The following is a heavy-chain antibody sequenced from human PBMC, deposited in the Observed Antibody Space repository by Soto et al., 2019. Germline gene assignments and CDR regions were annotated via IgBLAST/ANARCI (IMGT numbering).Heavy chain of an antibody. Sequence: QLQLQESGSGLVKPSQTLSLTCAVSGGSISSGGYSWSWIRQPPGKGLEWIGYIYHSGSTYYNPSLKSRVTKSVDRSKNQFSLKLSSVTAADTAVYYCARAVPKGRLGFDPWGQGTLVTVSS. J-gene: IGHJ5*02. D-gene: IGHD2-15*01. CDR1: GGSISSGGYS. CDR3: ARAVPKGRLGFDP. V-gene: IGHV4-30-2*01. CDR2: IYHSGST.